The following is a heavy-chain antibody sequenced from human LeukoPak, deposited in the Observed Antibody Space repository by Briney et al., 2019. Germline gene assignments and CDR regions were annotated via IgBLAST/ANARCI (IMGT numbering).Heavy chain of an antibody. CDR3: AKVSQQWL. CDR2: ISGSGVTT. CDR1: GFTFSSYA. Sequence: GGSLRLSCAASGFTFSSYAMSWVRQAPGKGLEWVASISGSGVTTYHADAVKGRFTISRDNSKNTLYLQMDSLRAEDTAVYYCAKVSQQWLWGQGTLVTVSS. V-gene: IGHV3-23*01. D-gene: IGHD6-19*01. J-gene: IGHJ4*02.